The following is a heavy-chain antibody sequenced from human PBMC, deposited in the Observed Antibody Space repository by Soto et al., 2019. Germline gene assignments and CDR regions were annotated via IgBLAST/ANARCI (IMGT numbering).Heavy chain of an antibody. Sequence: ASVKVSCKASGYTFTSYGISWVRQAPGQGLEWMGWISAYNGNTNYAQKLQGRVTMTTDTSTSTAYVELRSLRSDDTAVYYCARESGYDRDVDYWGQGTLVTVSS. D-gene: IGHD5-12*01. CDR3: ARESGYDRDVDY. V-gene: IGHV1-18*01. CDR1: GYTFTSYG. J-gene: IGHJ4*02. CDR2: ISAYNGNT.